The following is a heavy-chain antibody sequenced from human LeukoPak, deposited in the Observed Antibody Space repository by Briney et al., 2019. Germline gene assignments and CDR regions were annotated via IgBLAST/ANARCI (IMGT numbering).Heavy chain of an antibody. CDR3: ARSMVVTPEDAFDI. Sequence: SSVKASCKASGRTFSSYAISWVRQAPGQGLEWMGRIIPIFGTANYAQKFQGRVTITTDESTSTAYMELSSLRSEDTAVYYCARSMVVTPEDAFDIWGQGTMVTVSS. J-gene: IGHJ3*02. CDR2: IIPIFGTA. V-gene: IGHV1-69*05. D-gene: IGHD4/OR15-4a*01. CDR1: GRTFSSYA.